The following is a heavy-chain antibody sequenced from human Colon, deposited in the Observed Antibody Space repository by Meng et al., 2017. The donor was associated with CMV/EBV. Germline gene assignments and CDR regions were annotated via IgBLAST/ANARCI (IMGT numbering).Heavy chain of an antibody. V-gene: IGHV3-7*01. CDR3: TTDRYGGAYDI. Sequence: GGSLRLSCAASGFTVSSNYMSWVRQAPGKGLEWLTNIKQDGSVRNYVDSVKGRFTVSRDNAKNSLYLQMSSLRAEDTAIYYCTTDRYGGAYDIWGQGTMVTVSS. J-gene: IGHJ3*02. D-gene: IGHD3-9*01. CDR2: IKQDGSVR. CDR1: GFTVSSNY.